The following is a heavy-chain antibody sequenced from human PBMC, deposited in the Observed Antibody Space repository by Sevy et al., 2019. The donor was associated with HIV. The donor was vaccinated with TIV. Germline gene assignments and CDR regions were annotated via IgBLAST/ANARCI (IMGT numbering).Heavy chain of an antibody. Sequence: GGSLRLSCAASGFTFSTYWMSWVRQAPGKGLEWVATIKSDGRWTSYVNSVRGRFTISRDNARNSLYLRMNSLRAEDTALYYCVRAIAAAGSFWGQGTLVTVSS. CDR2: IKSDGRWT. D-gene: IGHD6-13*01. CDR3: VRAIAAAGSF. V-gene: IGHV3-7*01. CDR1: GFTFSTYW. J-gene: IGHJ4*02.